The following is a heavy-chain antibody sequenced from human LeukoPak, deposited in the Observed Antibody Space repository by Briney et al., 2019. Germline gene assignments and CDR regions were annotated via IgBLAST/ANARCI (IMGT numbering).Heavy chain of an antibody. CDR3: ARGYGITMVRGVPSYYYYMDV. D-gene: IGHD3-10*01. CDR2: INPNSGGT. V-gene: IGHV1-2*02. J-gene: IGHJ6*03. CDR1: GYTFTGYY. Sequence: ASVKVSCKASGYTFTGYYMDWVRQAPGQGLEWMGWINPNSGGTNYAQKFQGRVTMTRDTSISTAYMELSRLRSDDTAVYYCARGYGITMVRGVPSYYYYMDVWGKGTTVTVSS.